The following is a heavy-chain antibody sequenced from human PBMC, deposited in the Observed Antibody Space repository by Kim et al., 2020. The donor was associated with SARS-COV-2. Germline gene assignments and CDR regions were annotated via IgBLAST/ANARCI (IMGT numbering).Heavy chain of an antibody. V-gene: IGHV3-23*01. CDR3: AKGQSQWELLWGGY. Sequence: GGSLRLSCAASGFTFSSYAMSWVRQAPGKGLEWVSAISGSGGSTYYADSVKGRFTISRDNSKNTLYLQMNSLRAEDTAVYYCAKGQSQWELLWGGYWGQGTLVTVSS. J-gene: IGHJ4*02. D-gene: IGHD1-26*01. CDR2: ISGSGGST. CDR1: GFTFSSYA.